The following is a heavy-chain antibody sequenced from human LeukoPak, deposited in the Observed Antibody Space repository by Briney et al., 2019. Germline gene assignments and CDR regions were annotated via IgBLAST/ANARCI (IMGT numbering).Heavy chain of an antibody. J-gene: IGHJ5*02. D-gene: IGHD3-10*01. Sequence: SETLSLTCAVYGGSISSYYWSWIRQPPGKGLEWIGYIYYSGSTNYKPSLKSRVTISVDTSKNQFSLKLSSVTAADTAVYYCARGGYYGSGNDFRFDPWGQGTLVTVSS. CDR1: GGSISSYY. CDR3: ARGGYYGSGNDFRFDP. CDR2: IYYSGST. V-gene: IGHV4-59*01.